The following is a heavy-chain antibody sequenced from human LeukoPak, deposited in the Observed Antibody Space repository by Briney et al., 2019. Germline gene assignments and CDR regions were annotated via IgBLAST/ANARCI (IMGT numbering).Heavy chain of an antibody. D-gene: IGHD4/OR15-4a*01. Sequence: SETLSLTCTVSGGSISSSSYCWGWIRQPPGKGLEWIGSIYYSGSTYYNPSLKSRVTISVDTSKNQFSLKLSSVTAADTAVYYCARVPFPDYYYYYGMDVWGQGTTVTVSS. CDR1: GGSISSSSYC. CDR3: ARVPFPDYYYYYGMDV. J-gene: IGHJ6*02. CDR2: IYYSGST. V-gene: IGHV4-39*07.